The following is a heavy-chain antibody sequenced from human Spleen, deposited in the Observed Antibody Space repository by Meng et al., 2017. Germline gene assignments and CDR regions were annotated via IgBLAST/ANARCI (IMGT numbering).Heavy chain of an antibody. CDR2: MNPNSGNT. CDR3: ARARARDTYYYDSSDLYAFDI. D-gene: IGHD3-22*01. Sequence: ASVKVSCKASGYTFTSYDINWVRQATGQGLEWMGWMNPNSGNTGYALKFQGRVTITRNTSISTAYMELSSLRSEDTAVYYCARARARDTYYYDSSDLYAFDIWGQGTMVTVSS. CDR1: GYTFTSYD. J-gene: IGHJ3*02. V-gene: IGHV1-8*03.